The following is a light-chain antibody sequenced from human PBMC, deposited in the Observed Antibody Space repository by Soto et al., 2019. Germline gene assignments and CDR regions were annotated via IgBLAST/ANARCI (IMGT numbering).Light chain of an antibody. CDR2: EAS. CDR1: QSVSIY. CDR3: QQRHNWPIT. V-gene: IGKV3-11*01. J-gene: IGKJ5*01. Sequence: EIVLTQSPGTLSLSPGERATLSCRASQSVSIYLAWYQQKPGQAPRLLIYEASNRATGIPARFSGSGSGTDFTLTISGLEPADLGVYYCQQRHNWPITFGQGTRLEIK.